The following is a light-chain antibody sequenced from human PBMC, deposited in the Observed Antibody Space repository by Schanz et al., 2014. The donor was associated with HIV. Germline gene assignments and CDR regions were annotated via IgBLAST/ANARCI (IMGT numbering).Light chain of an antibody. V-gene: IGLV1-44*01. J-gene: IGLJ3*02. CDR3: QSFDSSLNGVV. Sequence: QSVLTQTPSVSATPGQRVAMSCSRTDSKIGIQDISWYQQVPGTAPKLLIYSDNQRPSGVSLRFSGFKSATSASLAISGLQSEDEADYFCQSFDSSLNGVVFGGGTKFTVL. CDR1: DSKIGIQD. CDR2: SDN.